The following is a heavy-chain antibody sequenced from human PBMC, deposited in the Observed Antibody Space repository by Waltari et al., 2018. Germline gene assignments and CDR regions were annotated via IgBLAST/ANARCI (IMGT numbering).Heavy chain of an antibody. CDR3: ARSRIAVDY. CDR1: GFTFSSYW. CDR2: MNPNSGNT. J-gene: IGHJ4*02. Sequence: VQLVESGGGLVQPGGSLRLSCAASGFTFSSYWMSWVRQAPGKGLEGMGWMNPNSGNTGYAQKFQGRVTMTRNTSISTAYMELSSLRSEDTAVYYCARSRIAVDYWGQGTLVTVSS. V-gene: IGHV1-8*02. D-gene: IGHD6-13*01.